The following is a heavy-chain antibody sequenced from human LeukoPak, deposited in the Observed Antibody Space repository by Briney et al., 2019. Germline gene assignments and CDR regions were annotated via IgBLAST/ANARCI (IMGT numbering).Heavy chain of an antibody. Sequence: ASVKVSCKASGGTFSSYAISWVRQAPGQGLKWMGGIIPIFGTANYAQKFQGRVTITTDESTSTAYMELSSLRSEDTAVYYCARDNYAGANWFDPWGQGTLVTVSS. CDR2: IIPIFGTA. V-gene: IGHV1-69*05. CDR1: GGTFSSYA. D-gene: IGHD1-7*01. J-gene: IGHJ5*02. CDR3: ARDNYAGANWFDP.